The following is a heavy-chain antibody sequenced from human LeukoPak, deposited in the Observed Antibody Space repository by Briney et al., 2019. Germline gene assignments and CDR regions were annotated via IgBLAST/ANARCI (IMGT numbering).Heavy chain of an antibody. CDR1: GFTFSSYT. J-gene: IGHJ4*02. D-gene: IGHD5-12*01. V-gene: IGHV3-23*01. Sequence: GGSLRLSCAASGFTFSSYTMSWVRQAPGKRLEWVSGVSGSGGSTYYADSVEGRFTVSRDNSKNTLYLQMNSLRAEDTAVYYSSKDLDIVATITGNWGQGTLVTVSS. CDR2: VSGSGGST. CDR3: SKDLDIVATITGN.